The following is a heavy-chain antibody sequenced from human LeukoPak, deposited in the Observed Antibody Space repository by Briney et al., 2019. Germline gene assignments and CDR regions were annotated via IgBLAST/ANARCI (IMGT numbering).Heavy chain of an antibody. J-gene: IGHJ4*02. D-gene: IGHD2-15*01. CDR1: GYTFTSYG. V-gene: IGHV1-18*04. CDR3: ARDRIPYCSGGSCYYFDY. CDR2: SSAYNGNT. Sequence: ASVKVSCKASGYTFTSYGISWVRQAPGQGLEWMGWSSAYNGNTNYAQKLQGRVTMTTDTSTSTAYMELRSLRSDDTAVYYCARDRIPYCSGGSCYYFDYWGQGTLVTVSS.